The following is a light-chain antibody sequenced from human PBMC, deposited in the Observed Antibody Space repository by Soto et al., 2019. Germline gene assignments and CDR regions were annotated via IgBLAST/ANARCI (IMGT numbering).Light chain of an antibody. J-gene: IGKJ1*01. CDR2: GAS. V-gene: IGKV3-20*01. Sequence: EIVLTQSPGTLSLSPGERATLSCRASQSVSSNYLAWYQQKPGQAPGLLIHGASNRATGIPDRFSGSGSGTDFTLSISRLEPEDFAVYYCQQYASSPWTFGQGTKVEIK. CDR3: QQYASSPWT. CDR1: QSVSSNY.